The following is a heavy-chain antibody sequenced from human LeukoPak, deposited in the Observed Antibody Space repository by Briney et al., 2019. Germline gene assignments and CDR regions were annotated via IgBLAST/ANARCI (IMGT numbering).Heavy chain of an antibody. J-gene: IGHJ6*04. CDR2: IYSGGST. Sequence: PGGSLRLSCAASGFTVSSNYMSWVRQAPGKGLEWVSVIYSGGSTYYADSVKGRFTISRDNSKNTMYLQMNSLRAEDTVVYYCAELGINMIGGVWGKGTTVTISS. V-gene: IGHV3-66*01. D-gene: IGHD3-10*02. CDR1: GFTVSSNY. CDR3: AELGINMIGGV.